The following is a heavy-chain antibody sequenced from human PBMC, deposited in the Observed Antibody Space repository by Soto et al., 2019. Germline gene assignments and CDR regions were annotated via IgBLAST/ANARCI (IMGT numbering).Heavy chain of an antibody. CDR2: ISAYNGNT. D-gene: IGHD3-9*01. J-gene: IGHJ4*02. Sequence: GASVKVSCKASGYTFTSYGISWVRQAPGQGLEWMGWISAYNGNTNYAQKLQGRVTMTTDTSTSTAYMELRSLRSDDTAVYYCARVYYDILTGYYPTMYYFDYWGQGTLVTVSS. V-gene: IGHV1-18*01. CDR1: GYTFTSYG. CDR3: ARVYYDILTGYYPTMYYFDY.